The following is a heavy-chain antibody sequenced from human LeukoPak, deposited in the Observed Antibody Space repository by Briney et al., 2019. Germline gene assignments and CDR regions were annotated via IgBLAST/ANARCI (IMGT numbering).Heavy chain of an antibody. V-gene: IGHV4-61*10. CDR3: ARDSKWGSGSYYRYFDY. D-gene: IGHD3-10*01. CDR2: IYSSRTT. J-gene: IGHJ4*02. Sequence: SETLSLTCTVSGGSLSSGSYSWNWIRQPAGTGLECIGRIYSSRTTNYNPSLKSRVTISVDTSKNQFSLKLSSVTAADTAVYYCARDSKWGSGSYYRYFDYWGQGTLVTVSS. CDR1: GGSLSSGSYS.